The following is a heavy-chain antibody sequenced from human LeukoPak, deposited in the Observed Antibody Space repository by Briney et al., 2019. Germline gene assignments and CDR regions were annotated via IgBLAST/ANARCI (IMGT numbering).Heavy chain of an antibody. Sequence: GRSLRLSCAASGFTFSSYGMHWVRQAPGKGLEWVAVISYDGSNKYYADSVKGRFTISRDNSKNTLYLQMNSLRAEDTAVYYCAKLPPGIAAAGPFDYWGQGTLVTVSS. CDR1: GFTFSSYG. V-gene: IGHV3-30*18. CDR2: ISYDGSNK. D-gene: IGHD6-13*01. CDR3: AKLPPGIAAAGPFDY. J-gene: IGHJ4*02.